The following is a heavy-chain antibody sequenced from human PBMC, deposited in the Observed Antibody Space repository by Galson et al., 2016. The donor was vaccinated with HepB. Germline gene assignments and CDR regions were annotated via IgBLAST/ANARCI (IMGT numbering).Heavy chain of an antibody. CDR1: GFTFSSFW. CDR2: INSDGSST. V-gene: IGHV3-74*01. Sequence: SLRLSCAASGFTFSSFWMHWVRQAPGKGLVWVARINSDGSSTTYADSVKGRFTISRDNAKNTLYLQMKSLRVEDTAVYYCVRDRGALLYFGELSPYGMDVWGQGTTVTVSS. CDR3: VRDRGALLYFGELSPYGMDV. D-gene: IGHD3-10*01. J-gene: IGHJ6*02.